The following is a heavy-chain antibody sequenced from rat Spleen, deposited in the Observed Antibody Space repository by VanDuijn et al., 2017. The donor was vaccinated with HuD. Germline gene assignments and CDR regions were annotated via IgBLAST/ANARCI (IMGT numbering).Heavy chain of an antibody. Sequence: EVQLVESGGDLVRPGRSLKLSCAASGFTFSNYYMAWVRQAQTQGLEWVASISYDGDYTYYRDSVKGRFTIPRDNAKSDLYLQMDSLRSEDTATYYCATGITIKWGQGVMVTVSS. CDR2: ISYDGDYT. D-gene: IGHD1-2*01. V-gene: IGHV5-20*01. CDR3: ATGITIK. CDR1: GFTFSNYY. J-gene: IGHJ2*01.